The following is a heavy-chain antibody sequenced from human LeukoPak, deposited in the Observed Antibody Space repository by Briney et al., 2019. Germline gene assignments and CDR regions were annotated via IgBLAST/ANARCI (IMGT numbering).Heavy chain of an antibody. CDR1: GFTVNSNY. V-gene: IGHV3-53*04. CDR2: THSGGST. Sequence: GGSLRLSCAASGFTVNSNYMSWVRQAPGKGLEWVSVTHSGGSTYYADSVKGRFTISRHNSKNTMYLQMNSLRAEDTAVYYCARDLEGPGMLGYWGQGTLVTVSS. CDR3: ARDLEGPGMLGY. D-gene: IGHD3-10*02. J-gene: IGHJ4*02.